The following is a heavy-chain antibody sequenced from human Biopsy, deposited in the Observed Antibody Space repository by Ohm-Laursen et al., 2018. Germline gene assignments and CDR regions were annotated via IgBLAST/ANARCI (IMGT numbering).Heavy chain of an antibody. D-gene: IGHD3-3*01. Sequence: ASVTASCKASGAVFLGYYLHWVRQAPGQGLEWMGSIYPNSGDTDFAQKFQGRVSMTRDTSVSTAYLELSSLRSDDTAIYYCARDLLEWSLPSWGQGTLVTVSS. CDR1: GAVFLGYY. J-gene: IGHJ4*02. V-gene: IGHV1-2*02. CDR3: ARDLLEWSLPS. CDR2: IYPNSGDT.